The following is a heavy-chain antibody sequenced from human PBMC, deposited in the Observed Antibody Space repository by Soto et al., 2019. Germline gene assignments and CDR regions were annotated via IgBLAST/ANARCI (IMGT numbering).Heavy chain of an antibody. V-gene: IGHV4-39*01. CDR3: ARQDYGDYYWYFDL. CDR2: IYYSGST. CDR1: GGSISSSSYY. J-gene: IGHJ2*01. Sequence: SETLSLTCTVSGGSISSSSYYWGWIRQPPGKGLEWIGSIYYSGSTYYNPSLKSRITISVDTSKNQFSLKLSSVTAADTAVYYCARQDYGDYYWYFDLWGRGTLVTVSS. D-gene: IGHD4-17*01.